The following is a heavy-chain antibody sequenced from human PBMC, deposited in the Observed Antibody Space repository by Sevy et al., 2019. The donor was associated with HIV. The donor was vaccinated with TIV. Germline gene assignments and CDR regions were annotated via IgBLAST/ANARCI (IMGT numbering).Heavy chain of an antibody. CDR2: INPNSGGT. V-gene: IGHV1-2*02. D-gene: IGHD6-19*01. CDR3: ARDLYGSGWYVTFDY. J-gene: IGHJ4*02. CDR1: GYTFTGYY. Sequence: ASVKVSCKASGYTFTGYYMHWVRQAPGQGLEWMGWINPNSGGTNYAQKFQGRVTMTRETSISTAYMELSRLSSADTAVYYCARDLYGSGWYVTFDYWGQGTLVTVSS.